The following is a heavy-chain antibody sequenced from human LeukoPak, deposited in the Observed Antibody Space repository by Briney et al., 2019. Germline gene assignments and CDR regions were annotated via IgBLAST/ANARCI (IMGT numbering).Heavy chain of an antibody. V-gene: IGHV3-7*01. Sequence: PGGSLRLSCAASGFTFSSYWMSWVRQAPGKGLEWVANIKQDGSEKYYVDSVKGRFTISRDNAKNSLYLQMNSLRAEDTAVYYCARGCHYSSGWYLRFGLEYMDVWGEGTTVTVSS. J-gene: IGHJ6*03. D-gene: IGHD6-19*01. CDR2: IKQDGSEK. CDR3: ARGCHYSSGWYLRFGLEYMDV. CDR1: GFTFSSYW.